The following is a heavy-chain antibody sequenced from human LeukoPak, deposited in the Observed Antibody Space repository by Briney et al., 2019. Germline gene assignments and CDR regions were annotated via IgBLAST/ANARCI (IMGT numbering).Heavy chain of an antibody. CDR2: INPNSGGT. CDR1: GYTFTGYY. CDR3: ARVQYSGYDFDY. J-gene: IGHJ4*02. V-gene: IGHV1-2*02. D-gene: IGHD5-12*01. Sequence: GASVKVSCKASGYTFTGYYMHWVRQAPGQGLEWMGWINPNSGGTNYAQKFQGRVTMTRDTSTSTVYMELSSLRSEDTAVYYCARVQYSGYDFDYWGQGTLVTVSS.